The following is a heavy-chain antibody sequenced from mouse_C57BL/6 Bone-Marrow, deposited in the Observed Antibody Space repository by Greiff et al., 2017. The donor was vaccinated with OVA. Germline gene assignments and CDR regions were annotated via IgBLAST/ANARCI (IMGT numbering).Heavy chain of an antibody. CDR3: TAGLLGDYFDY. J-gene: IGHJ2*01. V-gene: IGHV6-3*01. Sequence: EVKVVESGGGLVQPGGSMKLSCVASGFTFSNYWMNWVRQSPEKGLEWVAQIRLKSDNYATHYAESVKGRFTISRDDSKSSVYLQMNNLRAEDTGIYYCTAGLLGDYFDYWGQGTTLTVSS. CDR1: GFTFSNYW. CDR2: IRLKSDNYAT. D-gene: IGHD2-3*01.